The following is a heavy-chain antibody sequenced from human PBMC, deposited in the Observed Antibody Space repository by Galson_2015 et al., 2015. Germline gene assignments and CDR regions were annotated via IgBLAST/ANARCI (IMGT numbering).Heavy chain of an antibody. V-gene: IGHV5-51*01. D-gene: IGHD3-10*01. CDR1: GYRFTSYW. CDR2: IYPGDSDT. CDR3: ARHPYYYGSGSFPSGWFDP. Sequence: SGAEVKKPGESLKISCKGSGYRFTSYWIGWVRQMPGKGLEWMGIIYPGDSDTRYSPSFQGQVTISADKSISTAYLQWSSLKASDIAMYYCARHPYYYGSGSFPSGWFDPWGQGTLVTVSS. J-gene: IGHJ5*02.